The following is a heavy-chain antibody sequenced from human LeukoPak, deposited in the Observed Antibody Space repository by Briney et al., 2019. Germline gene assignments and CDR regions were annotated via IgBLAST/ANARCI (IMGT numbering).Heavy chain of an antibody. V-gene: IGHV4-59*08. J-gene: IGHJ4*02. D-gene: IGHD1-26*01. CDR3: ARHYAGSYSV. Sequence: SETLSLTCTVSGDSISNYYWSWIRQPPGKGLEWIGYIYYSGSTNYNPSLKSRVTISVDTSKNQFPLKLSSVTAADTAVYYCARHYAGSYSVWGQGTLVTVSS. CDR1: GDSISNYY. CDR2: IYYSGST.